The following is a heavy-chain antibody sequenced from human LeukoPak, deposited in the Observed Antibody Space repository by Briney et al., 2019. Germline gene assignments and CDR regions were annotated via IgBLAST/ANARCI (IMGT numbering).Heavy chain of an antibody. J-gene: IGHJ4*02. CDR1: GGSVTSTNW. Sequence: SETLSLTCDVSGGSVTSTNWWTWVRQPPGKGLEWIGEVHLDGRTNYNPSLKSRLTMSVDLPENHISLKLTSVTAADTAVYYCAREGGFYRPLDYSGQRTLVTVSS. D-gene: IGHD3-3*01. CDR3: AREGGFYRPLDY. V-gene: IGHV4-4*02. CDR2: VHLDGRT.